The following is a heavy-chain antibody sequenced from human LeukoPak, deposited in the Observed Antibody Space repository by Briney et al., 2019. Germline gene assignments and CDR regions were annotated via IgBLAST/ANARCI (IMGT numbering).Heavy chain of an antibody. CDR1: GYTFTGYY. D-gene: IGHD3-3*02. CDR3: ARDVISPSYGMDV. V-gene: IGHV1-2*04. J-gene: IGHJ6*02. CDR2: INPNSVGT. Sequence: ASVKVSCKASGYTFTGYYMHWVRQTPGQGLEWMGWINPNSVGTNYAQKCQGWVTITRDTSISTAYMERTGLRSDDPAVYYCARDVISPSYGMDVWGQGTTVTVSS.